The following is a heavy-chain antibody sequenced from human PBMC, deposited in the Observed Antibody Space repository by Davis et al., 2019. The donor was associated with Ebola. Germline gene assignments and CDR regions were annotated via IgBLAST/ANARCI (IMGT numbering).Heavy chain of an antibody. D-gene: IGHD2-2*01. Sequence: MPSETLSLTCTVSGYSIGSGYYWGWIRQPPGTGPEWSGSMYLTGETYYNPSLKSRITISVDTSKNQFSLKLRSVTATDTAVYYCAGVHHQSGIVVVPVDYYYYGMDVWGKGTTVTVSS. J-gene: IGHJ6*04. CDR2: MYLTGET. CDR1: GYSIGSGYY. CDR3: AGVHHQSGIVVVPVDYYYYGMDV. V-gene: IGHV4-38-2*02.